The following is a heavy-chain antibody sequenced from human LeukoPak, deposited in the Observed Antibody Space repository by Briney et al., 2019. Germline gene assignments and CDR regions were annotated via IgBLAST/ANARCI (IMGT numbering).Heavy chain of an antibody. J-gene: IGHJ4*02. CDR2: ISSNGGTT. CDR1: GFTISRSS. V-gene: IGHV3-64*01. CDR3: AREGWSGSYYDY. Sequence: GGSLRLSCAASGFTISRSSMHWVRQAPGKGLEYVSAISSNGGTTYYANSVKGRFTISRDNSKNTLYLQMGSLRAEDMAVYYCAREGWSGSYYDYWGQGTLVTVSS. D-gene: IGHD3-10*02.